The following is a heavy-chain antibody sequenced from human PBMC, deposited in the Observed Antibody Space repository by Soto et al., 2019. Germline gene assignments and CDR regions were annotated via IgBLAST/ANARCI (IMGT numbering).Heavy chain of an antibody. Sequence: QVQLAQSGAEVKKPGASVKVSCKASGYPFTTYGIIWVRQAPGQGLEWMGWISTYNGDTEYPQSLQCRVTMTRDTSTATAYMELRSLRSDDTAVYYCARVMTTFGVISKGPDHWGQGTLVTVSS. J-gene: IGHJ4*02. CDR1: GYPFTTYG. D-gene: IGHD3-3*01. V-gene: IGHV1-18*04. CDR3: ARVMTTFGVISKGPDH. CDR2: ISTYNGDT.